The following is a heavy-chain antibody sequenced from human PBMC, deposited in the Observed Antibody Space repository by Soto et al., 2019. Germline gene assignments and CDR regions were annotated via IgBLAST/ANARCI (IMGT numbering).Heavy chain of an antibody. CDR1: GFSFSSYG. D-gene: IGHD3-3*01. Sequence: GCRRLSWAVSGFSFSSYGLPWVRQAPGKVLEWVAVISYDGSNKYYADSVKGRFTISRDNSKNTLYLQMNSQRAEPTAVYDCAKGKRTLLTIFGVVLPAFDIWGQGTMVTVSS. CDR3: AKGKRTLLTIFGVVLPAFDI. J-gene: IGHJ3*02. CDR2: ISYDGSNK. V-gene: IGHV3-30*18.